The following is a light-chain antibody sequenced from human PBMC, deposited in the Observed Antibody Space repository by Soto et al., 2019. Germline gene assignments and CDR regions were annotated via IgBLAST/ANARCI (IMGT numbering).Light chain of an antibody. V-gene: IGLV2-14*01. Sequence: QSVLTQPASVSGSPGQSITISCTGISSDVGGSKYVSWYQQHPGKAPRLMIYEVSYRPSGVSNRFSGSKSGNTASLTVSGLQAEDEADYYCSSKRSRGTLYVFGTGTKVTVL. J-gene: IGLJ1*01. CDR2: EVS. CDR1: SSDVGGSKY. CDR3: SSKRSRGTLYV.